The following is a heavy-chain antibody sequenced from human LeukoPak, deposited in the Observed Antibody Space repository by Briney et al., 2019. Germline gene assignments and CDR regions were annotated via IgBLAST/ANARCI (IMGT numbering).Heavy chain of an antibody. CDR3: AKEYLGDYGDYYYYYGMDV. V-gene: IGHV3-9*01. CDR2: ISWNSGSI. D-gene: IGHD4-17*01. Sequence: GGSLRLSCAASGFTFDDYAIHWVRQAPGKGLEWVSGISWNSGSIGYADSVKGRFTISRDNAKNSLYLQMNSLRAEDTALYYCAKEYLGDYGDYYYYYGMDVWGQGTTVTVSS. J-gene: IGHJ6*02. CDR1: GFTFDDYA.